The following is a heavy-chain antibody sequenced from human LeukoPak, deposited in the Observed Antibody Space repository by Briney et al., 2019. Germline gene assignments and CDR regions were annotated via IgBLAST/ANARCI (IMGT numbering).Heavy chain of an antibody. V-gene: IGHV3-30-3*01. CDR2: ISYDGSNK. Sequence: QPGRSLRLSCAASGFTFSSYAMHWVRQAPGKGLEWVAVISYDGSNKYYADSVKGRFTISRDNSKNTLYLQMNSLRAEDTAVYYCARAGGSGSNYFDYWGQGTLVTVSS. CDR1: GFTFSSYA. J-gene: IGHJ4*02. CDR3: ARAGGSGSNYFDY. D-gene: IGHD3-10*01.